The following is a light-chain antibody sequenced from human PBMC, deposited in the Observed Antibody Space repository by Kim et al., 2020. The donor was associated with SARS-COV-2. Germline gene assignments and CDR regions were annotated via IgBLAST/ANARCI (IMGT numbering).Light chain of an antibody. CDR3: QAWDSSTVV. Sequence: PGQTARHARLGEEFGAKHAWWDHEEAGPSPCVVIHPDSQRASGVPAGFSGLKPGNTATLTISGTQAMDEADYYCQAWDSSTVVFGGGTQLTVL. CDR2: PDS. J-gene: IGLJ2*01. V-gene: IGLV3-1*01. CDR1: EFGAKH.